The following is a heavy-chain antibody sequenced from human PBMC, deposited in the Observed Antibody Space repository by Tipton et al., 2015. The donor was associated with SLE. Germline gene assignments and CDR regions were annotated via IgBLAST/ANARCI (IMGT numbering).Heavy chain of an antibody. V-gene: IGHV4-34*01. Sequence: TLSLTCSVHGGSLSSDYWSWIRQSPGKGLEWIGEVNHGGTTNYNPSLKSRVTISVDTSRSQFSLKLSSVTAADTAVYYCARTVTPLRFDPWGQGTLVTVSS. CDR2: VNHGGTT. CDR3: ARTVTPLRFDP. CDR1: GGSLSSDY. J-gene: IGHJ5*02. D-gene: IGHD2-21*02.